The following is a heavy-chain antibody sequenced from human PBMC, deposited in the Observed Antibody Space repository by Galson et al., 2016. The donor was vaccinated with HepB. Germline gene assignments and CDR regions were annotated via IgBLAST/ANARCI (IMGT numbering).Heavy chain of an antibody. CDR2: ISYDGSNK. J-gene: IGHJ4*02. D-gene: IGHD3-10*02. Sequence: SLRLSCAASGFTFSSYGMHWVRQAPGKGLEWVAVISYDGSNKYYVDSVKGRFTISRDNSKNTLYLQMNSLRAEDTAVYYCAKDGRVHQTYDRGAAAFDCWGQGTLVTVSS. CDR1: GFTFSSYG. CDR3: AKDGRVHQTYDRGAAAFDC. V-gene: IGHV3-30*18.